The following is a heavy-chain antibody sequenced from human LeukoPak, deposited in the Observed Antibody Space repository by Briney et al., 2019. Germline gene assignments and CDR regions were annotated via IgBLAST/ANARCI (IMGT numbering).Heavy chain of an antibody. CDR3: ARAFTIFGVVLSPHFDY. CDR1: GFTFSTYT. V-gene: IGHV3-23*01. J-gene: IGHJ4*02. CDR2: IYGSGGAT. D-gene: IGHD3-3*01. Sequence: GGSLRLSCAASGFTFSTYTMNWVRQAPGKGLEWVSGIYGSGGATFYADSVKGRFTISRDNAKNSLYLQMNSLRAEDTAVYYCARAFTIFGVVLSPHFDYWGQGTLVTVSS.